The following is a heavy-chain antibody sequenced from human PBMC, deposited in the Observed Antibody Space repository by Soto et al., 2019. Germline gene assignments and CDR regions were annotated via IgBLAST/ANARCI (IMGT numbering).Heavy chain of an antibody. V-gene: IGHV4-39*01. CDR1: GGSISSSSYY. CDR2: FSYSGSS. CDR3: ARHQNSGYDRTRPYYFDY. D-gene: IGHD5-12*01. Sequence: SETLSLTCNVSGGSISSSSYYWGWIRQPPGKGLEWIGSFSYSGSSYYNPSLKSRVTISVDTSKNQFSLKLSSVTAADTAVYYCARHQNSGYDRTRPYYFDYWGQGTLVTVSS. J-gene: IGHJ4*02.